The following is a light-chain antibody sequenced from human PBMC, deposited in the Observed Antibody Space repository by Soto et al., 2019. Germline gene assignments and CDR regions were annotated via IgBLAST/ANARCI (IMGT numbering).Light chain of an antibody. J-gene: IGKJ1*01. Sequence: EVVLTQSPATLSVSPGERATLSCRASQTVRNNYLAWYQQRPGQAPRLLIYGASSRAAGIPDRFSGGGSGTDFTLTISRLEPEDFAVYYCQQYGSSPWTFGQGTKVDIK. CDR2: GAS. V-gene: IGKV3-20*01. CDR3: QQYGSSPWT. CDR1: QTVRNNY.